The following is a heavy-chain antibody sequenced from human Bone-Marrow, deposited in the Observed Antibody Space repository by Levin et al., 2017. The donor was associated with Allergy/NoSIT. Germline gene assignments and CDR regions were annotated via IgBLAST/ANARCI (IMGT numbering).Heavy chain of an antibody. V-gene: IGHV4-30-2*01. CDR1: GGSISSGGYS. CDR2: IYDSGNT. CDR3: ARGTTVTPGGTDSFDI. D-gene: IGHD4-17*01. Sequence: SETLSLTCAVSGGSISSGGYSLSWIRQPPGKGLEWIGYIYDSGNTYYNPSLKSRVTILVDMSKKRFSLRLTSVTAADTAGYYCARGTTVTPGGTDSFDIWGQGTFVTVS. J-gene: IGHJ3*02.